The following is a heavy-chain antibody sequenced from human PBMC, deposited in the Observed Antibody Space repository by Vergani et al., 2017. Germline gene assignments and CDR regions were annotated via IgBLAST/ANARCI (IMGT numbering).Heavy chain of an antibody. CDR1: GGSFSTGCQS. CDR2: IYTSGAS. V-gene: IGHV4-61*02. J-gene: IGHJ3*01. D-gene: IGHD2-15*01. CDR3: ARDGGKYDKDALDV. Sequence: QVQLQESGPGLVKPSQTLSLTCTVSGGSFSTGCQSCTWLRQSAGKGLEWIGRIYTSGASNYNPTLRSRTIMSVDASKKQFSLKLTSVTAADTTVYYCARDGGKYDKDALDVWGQGTKVAVTS.